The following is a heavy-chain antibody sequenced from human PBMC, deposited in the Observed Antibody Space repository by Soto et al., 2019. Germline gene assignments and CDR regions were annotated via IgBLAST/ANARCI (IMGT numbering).Heavy chain of an antibody. D-gene: IGHD3-22*01. CDR1: GFTFSSYG. J-gene: IGHJ5*02. Sequence: GGSLRLSCVASGFTFSSYGMHWVRQAPGKGLEWVAVISFDGSNKYYGESVKGRFTISRDNSQNTLYLEMNSLRADDTAVYYYARDGATFYYDTSGARWFDPWGQGTLVTVSS. V-gene: IGHV3-33*01. CDR2: ISFDGSNK. CDR3: ARDGATFYYDTSGARWFDP.